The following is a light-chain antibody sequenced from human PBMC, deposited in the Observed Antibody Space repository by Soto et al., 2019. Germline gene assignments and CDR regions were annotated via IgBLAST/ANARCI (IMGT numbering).Light chain of an antibody. CDR1: QSVRNNY. CDR3: QRTYNAPPT. J-gene: IGKJ1*01. V-gene: IGKV3-20*01. Sequence: SVLTQSPGTLSLSPGERATLSCRASQSVRNNYLAWYQQRPGQAPRLLIYAASSRATGIPDRFSGSGSGTDFTLTISSLQPEDVATYYGQRTYNAPPTFGQGTKVDIK. CDR2: AAS.